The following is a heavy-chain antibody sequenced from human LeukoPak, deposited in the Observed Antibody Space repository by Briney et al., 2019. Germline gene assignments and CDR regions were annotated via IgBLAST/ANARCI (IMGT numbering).Heavy chain of an antibody. CDR2: ISYSGSA. CDR1: GGSISGYY. V-gene: IGHV4-59*08. CDR3: ARYGSGWSFDY. D-gene: IGHD6-19*01. Sequence: SETLSLTCTVSGGSISGYYWSWIRQPPGQGLEWIGYISYSGSATYNPSLKSRLSISVDTSKNQFSLNLYSLTAADTAVYFCARYGSGWSFDYWGQGTLITVSS. J-gene: IGHJ4*02.